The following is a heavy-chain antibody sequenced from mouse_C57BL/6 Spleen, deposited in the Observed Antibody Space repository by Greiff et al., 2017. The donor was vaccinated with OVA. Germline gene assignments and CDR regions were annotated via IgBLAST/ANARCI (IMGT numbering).Heavy chain of an antibody. Sequence: VKLLESGAELARPGASVKLSCKASGYTFTSYGISWVKQRTGQGLEWIGEIYPRSGNTYYNEKFKGKATLTADKSSSTAYMELRSLTSEDSAVYFCARSRLGFDYWGQGTTLTVSS. CDR2: IYPRSGNT. CDR3: ARSRLGFDY. V-gene: IGHV1-81*01. J-gene: IGHJ2*01. D-gene: IGHD4-1*01. CDR1: GYTFTSYG.